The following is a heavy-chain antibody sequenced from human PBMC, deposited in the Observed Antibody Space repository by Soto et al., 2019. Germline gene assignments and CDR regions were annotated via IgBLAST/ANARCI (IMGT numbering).Heavy chain of an antibody. Sequence: HGESLKISCKGSGYSFTSYWIGWVRQMPGKGLECMGIIYPGDSDTRYSPSFQGQVTISADKSISTAYPQWSSLKASDTAMYYCAGGGVRGVITRTRDYYGMDVWGQGTTVTVSS. CDR3: AGGGVRGVITRTRDYYGMDV. CDR2: IYPGDSDT. J-gene: IGHJ6*02. V-gene: IGHV5-51*01. CDR1: GYSFTSYW. D-gene: IGHD3-10*01.